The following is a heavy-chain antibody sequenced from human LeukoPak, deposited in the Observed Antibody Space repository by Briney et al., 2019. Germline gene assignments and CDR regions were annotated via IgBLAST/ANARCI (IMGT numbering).Heavy chain of an antibody. CDR2: ISSSSSTI. J-gene: IGHJ3*02. CDR1: GFTFSSYS. CDR3: ARDSSGYMGHAFDI. Sequence: PGGSLRLSCAASGFTFSSYSMNWVRQAPGKGLEWVSYISSSSSTIYYADSVKGRFTISRDNAKNSLYLQMNSLRAEDTAVHHCARDSSGYMGHAFDIWGQGTMVTVSS. D-gene: IGHD3-22*01. V-gene: IGHV3-48*04.